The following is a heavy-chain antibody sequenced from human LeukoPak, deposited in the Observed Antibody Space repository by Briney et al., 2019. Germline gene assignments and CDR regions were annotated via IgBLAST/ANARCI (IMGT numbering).Heavy chain of an antibody. J-gene: IGHJ4*02. V-gene: IGHV3-7*01. CDR2: INPDGNEK. Sequence: GGSLRLSCAASGLTFTDFWMNWVRLAPGRGLEWLANINPDGNEKYYVDSVKGRFAMSRDNAKNEVYLEMNSLRAEDTGVYYCSGRDSSRSPRAYWGQGTLVTVSS. CDR1: GLTFTDFW. D-gene: IGHD6-13*01. CDR3: SGRDSSRSPRAY.